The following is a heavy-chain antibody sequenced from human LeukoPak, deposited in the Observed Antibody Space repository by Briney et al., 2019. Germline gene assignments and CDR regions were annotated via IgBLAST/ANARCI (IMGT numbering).Heavy chain of an antibody. Sequence: PGGSLRLSCAASGFTFSSYSMNWVRQAPGKGLEWVSSISSSSSYIYYADSVKGRFTISRDNAKNSLHLQMNSLRAEDTAVYYCARDGSLPYDAFDIWGQGTMVTVSS. CDR3: ARDGSLPYDAFDI. CDR2: ISSSSSYI. J-gene: IGHJ3*02. CDR1: GFTFSSYS. V-gene: IGHV3-21*01.